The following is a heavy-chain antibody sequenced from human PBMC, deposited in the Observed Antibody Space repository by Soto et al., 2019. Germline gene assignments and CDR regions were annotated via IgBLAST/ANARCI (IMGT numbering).Heavy chain of an antibody. CDR3: ARAGTIQMANLDF. V-gene: IGHV1-69*01. CDR2: IIPLFGTP. J-gene: IGHJ4*02. CDR1: GGPFSSYG. Sequence: QVLLMQSGAEVKKPGSSVKVSCTSSGGPFSSYGISWVRQVPGQGLEWLGGIIPLFGTPRYARKFQDRLTISADESTTTAYMELSSLTSEDTAMYFCARAGTIQMANLDFWGQGTLVTVSS. D-gene: IGHD1-1*01.